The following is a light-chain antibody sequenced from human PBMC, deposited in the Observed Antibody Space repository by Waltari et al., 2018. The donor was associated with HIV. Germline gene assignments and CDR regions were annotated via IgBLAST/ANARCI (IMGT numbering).Light chain of an antibody. Sequence: EIVFTQSPATLSLSPGEKATLSCRASQSFSSYLAWYQQKPGQAPRLLIYDASNRATCIPARFSGSGSGTDFTLTISSLEPEDFAVYYCQQRSNWPPSLTFGGGTKVEIK. CDR3: QQRSNWPPSLT. V-gene: IGKV3-11*01. CDR1: QSFSSY. CDR2: DAS. J-gene: IGKJ4*01.